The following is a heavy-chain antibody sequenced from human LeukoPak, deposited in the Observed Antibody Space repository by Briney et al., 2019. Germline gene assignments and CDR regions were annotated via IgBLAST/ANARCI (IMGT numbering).Heavy chain of an antibody. CDR1: GDSLSGYY. D-gene: IGHD2-2*01. CDR3: ARKYCSSTSCSYGFDI. V-gene: IGHV4-34*01. J-gene: IGHJ3*02. Sequence: PSETLSRTCAVYGDSLSGYYWNWIRQSPGKGLEWIGETSFSGSTNYNPSLESRVTISIDTSKKQFSLRLNSVTAADTAIYFCARKYCSSTSCSYGFDIWGQGTVVTVSP. CDR2: TSFSGST.